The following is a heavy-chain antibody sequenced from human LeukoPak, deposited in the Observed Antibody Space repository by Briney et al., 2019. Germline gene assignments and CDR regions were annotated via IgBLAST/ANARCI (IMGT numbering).Heavy chain of an antibody. V-gene: IGHV3-23*01. Sequence: GGSLRLSCAASGFTFSSYAMSWVRQAPGKGLEWVSAISGSGGSTYCADSVKGRFTISRDNSKNTLYLQMNSLRAEDTAVYYCAKDLDSSGYYDDAFDIWGQGTMVTVSS. CDR2: ISGSGGST. CDR1: GFTFSSYA. J-gene: IGHJ3*02. CDR3: AKDLDSSGYYDDAFDI. D-gene: IGHD3-22*01.